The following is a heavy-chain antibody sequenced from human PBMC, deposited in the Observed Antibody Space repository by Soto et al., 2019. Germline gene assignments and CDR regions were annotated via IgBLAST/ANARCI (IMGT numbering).Heavy chain of an antibody. J-gene: IGHJ4*02. CDR2: INYSGNT. CDR1: GGPFSGYY. V-gene: IGHV4-34*01. CDR3: ARGIGGTSDY. D-gene: IGHD2-15*01. Sequence: QVQLQQWGAGLLKPSETLSLTCAVHGGPFSGYYWSWIRQPPGKGLEWIGEINYSGNTNYTPSLTSRVTISVDTSKKHFSLKLSSVTAADTAVYYCARGIGGTSDYWGQGTLVTVSS.